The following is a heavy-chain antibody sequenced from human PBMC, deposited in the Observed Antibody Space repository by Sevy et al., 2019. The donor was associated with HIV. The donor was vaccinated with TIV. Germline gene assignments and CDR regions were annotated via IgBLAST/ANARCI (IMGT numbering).Heavy chain of an antibody. CDR1: GGPLSSYY. V-gene: IGHV4-59*01. D-gene: IGHD2-21*01. CDR2: IYDDGGA. CDR3: ARASRGENNCFDP. J-gene: IGHJ5*02. Sequence: SETLSLTCTVSGGPLSSYYWTWIRQSPGKGLQWIGYIYDDGGAKYNPSLKSRVTISVDTSKNQFSLELHSLTAADTAVYYCARASRGENNCFDPWGQGTLVTVSS.